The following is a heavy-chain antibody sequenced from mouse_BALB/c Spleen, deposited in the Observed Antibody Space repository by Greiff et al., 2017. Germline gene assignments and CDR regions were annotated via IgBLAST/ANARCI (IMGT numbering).Heavy chain of an antibody. V-gene: IGHV3-2*02. J-gene: IGHJ2*01. Sequence: EVKLMESGPGLVKPSQSLSLTCTVTGYSITSDYAWNWIRQFPGNKLEWMGYISYSGSTSYNPSLKSRISITRDTSKNQFFLQLNSVTTEDTATYYCARNYDGYLDYWGQVTTLTVSS. D-gene: IGHD2-3*01. CDR3: ARNYDGYLDY. CDR2: ISYSGST. CDR1: GYSITSDYA.